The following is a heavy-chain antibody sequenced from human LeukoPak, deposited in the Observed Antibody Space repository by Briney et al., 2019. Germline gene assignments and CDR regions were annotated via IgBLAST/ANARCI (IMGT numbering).Heavy chain of an antibody. CDR3: ARDLDIVVVPAAIYYSYYYGMDV. CDR2: ISYDGSNK. J-gene: IGHJ6*02. CDR1: GFTFSSYA. Sequence: GGSLRLSCAASGFTFSSYAMHWVRQAPGKGLEWVAVISYDGSNKYYADSVKGRFTISRDNSKNTLYLQMNSLRAEDTAVYYCARDLDIVVVPAAIYYSYYYGMDVWGQGTTVTVSS. D-gene: IGHD2-2*02. V-gene: IGHV3-30-3*01.